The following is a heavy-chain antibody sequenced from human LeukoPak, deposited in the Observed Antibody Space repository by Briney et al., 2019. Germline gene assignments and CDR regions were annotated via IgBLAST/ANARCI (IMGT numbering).Heavy chain of an antibody. V-gene: IGHV3-23*01. CDR2: IGSDGKT. CDR3: IAGGWSTDAFEM. J-gene: IGHJ3*02. D-gene: IGHD6-19*01. Sequence: PGGSLRLSCEASGFTFSAYAMTWVRQAPGKGLEWVSSIGSDGKTHYSESVKGRFAISRDNSKNMLFLQINSLRGEDTAVYYCIAGGWSTDAFEMWGQGTTVTVSS. CDR1: GFTFSAYA.